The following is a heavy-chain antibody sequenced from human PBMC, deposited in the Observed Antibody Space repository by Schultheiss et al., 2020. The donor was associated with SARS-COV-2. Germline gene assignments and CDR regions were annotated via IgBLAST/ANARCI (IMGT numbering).Heavy chain of an antibody. CDR1: GYTFISYA. D-gene: IGHD6-6*01. Sequence: ASVKVSCKASGYTFISYAIHWVRQAPGQRLEWMGWINPNSGNTGYAQKLQGRVTMTTDTSTSTAYRELRSLRSDDTAVYYCAREDTWYSSSSDPDAFDIWGQGTMVTVSS. J-gene: IGHJ3*02. CDR2: INPNSGNT. CDR3: AREDTWYSSSSDPDAFDI. V-gene: IGHV1-18*01.